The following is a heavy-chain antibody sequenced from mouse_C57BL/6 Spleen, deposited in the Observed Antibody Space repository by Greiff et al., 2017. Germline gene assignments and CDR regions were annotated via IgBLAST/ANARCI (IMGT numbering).Heavy chain of an antibody. V-gene: IGHV1-69*01. J-gene: IGHJ4*01. CDR1: GYTFTSYW. CDR2: IDPSDSYT. Sequence: QVQLKQPGAELVMPGASVKLSCKASGYTFTSYWMHWVKQRPGQGLEWIGEIDPSDSYTNYNQKFKGKSTLTVDKSSSTAYMQLSSLTSEDSAVYYCARVVDAMDYWGQGTSVTVSS. CDR3: ARVVDAMDY. D-gene: IGHD1-1*01.